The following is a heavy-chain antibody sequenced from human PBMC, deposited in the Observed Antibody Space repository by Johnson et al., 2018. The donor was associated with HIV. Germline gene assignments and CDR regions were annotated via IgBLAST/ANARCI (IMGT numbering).Heavy chain of an antibody. CDR1: GFTFSSYD. CDR3: ARGGVYYDKAFDI. Sequence: LVESGGGLVQPGGSLRLSCAASGFTFSSYDMHWVRQATGKGLEWVSAIGTAGDTYYPGSVKGRFTISRENAKNSLYLQMNSLRAGDTAVYYCARGGVYYDKAFDIWGQGTMVTVSS. V-gene: IGHV3-13*01. D-gene: IGHD3-22*01. J-gene: IGHJ3*02. CDR2: IGTAGDT.